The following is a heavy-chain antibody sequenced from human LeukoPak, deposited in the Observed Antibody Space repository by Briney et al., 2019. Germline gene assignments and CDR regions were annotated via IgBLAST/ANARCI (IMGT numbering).Heavy chain of an antibody. V-gene: IGHV1-18*01. CDR3: AREMDYYDSSGYPPFDY. J-gene: IGHJ4*02. D-gene: IGHD3-22*01. CDR1: SYTFTSYG. CDR2: ISAYNGNT. Sequence: ASVKVSCKASSYTFTSYGISWVRQAPGQGLEWMGWISAYNGNTNYAQKLQGRVTMTTDTSTSTAYMELRSLRSDDTAVYYCAREMDYYDSSGYPPFDYWGQGTLVTVSS.